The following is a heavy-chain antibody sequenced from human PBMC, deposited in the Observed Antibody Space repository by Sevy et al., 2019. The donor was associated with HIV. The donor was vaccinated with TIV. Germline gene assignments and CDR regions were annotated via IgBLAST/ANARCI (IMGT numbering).Heavy chain of an antibody. CDR1: GFTFDDYG. Sequence: GGSLRLSCAASGFTFDDYGMSWVRQAPGKGLEWVSGINWNGGSKGYADSVKGRFTISRDNPKNSLYLQMNSLRAEDTALYHCARGKVRRNSSNRQGFDPWGQGTLVTVSS. D-gene: IGHD6-13*01. CDR2: INWNGGSK. V-gene: IGHV3-20*01. J-gene: IGHJ5*02. CDR3: ARGKVRRNSSNRQGFDP.